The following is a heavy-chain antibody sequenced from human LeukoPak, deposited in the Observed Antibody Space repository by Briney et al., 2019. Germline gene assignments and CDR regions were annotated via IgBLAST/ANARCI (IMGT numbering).Heavy chain of an antibody. Sequence: GGSLRLSCITSGFTFSSSGMHWVRQVPGQGLEWVADIWYDGSRKFYTGSVKDRFIVSRDNGKNTLYLQMDSLSVEDTAVYYCAKDADQYADSYYDWWGQGTLVTVSS. D-gene: IGHD4-17*01. CDR2: IWYDGSRK. CDR1: GFTFSSSG. J-gene: IGHJ4*02. CDR3: AKDADQYADSYYDW. V-gene: IGHV3-33*06.